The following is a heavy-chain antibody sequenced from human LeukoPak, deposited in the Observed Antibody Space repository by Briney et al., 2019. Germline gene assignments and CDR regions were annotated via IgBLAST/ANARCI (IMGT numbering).Heavy chain of an antibody. Sequence: PSETLSLTCTVSGGSISTYYWSWIRQPPGKGLEWIAYIQNSGSTNYNPSPKSRVTISVDTSKDQFSLNLSFVTAADTAVYYCARHASGSYNNFQHWGQGTLVTVSS. V-gene: IGHV4-59*08. CDR1: GGSISTYY. J-gene: IGHJ1*01. CDR2: IQNSGST. CDR3: ARHASGSYNNFQH. D-gene: IGHD1-26*01.